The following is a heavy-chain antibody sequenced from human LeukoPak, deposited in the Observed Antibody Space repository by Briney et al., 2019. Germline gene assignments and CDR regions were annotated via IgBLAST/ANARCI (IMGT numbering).Heavy chain of an antibody. CDR2: ISYDGSNK. Sequence: PGGSLRLSCAASGFTFSSYGMHWVRQAPGKGLEWVAVISYDGSNKYYADSVKGRFTISRDNSKNTLYLQMNSLRAEDTAVYYCAKGAYELRYFDWLLSGYWGQGTLVTVSS. CDR3: AKGAYELRYFDWLLSGY. V-gene: IGHV3-30*18. CDR1: GFTFSSYG. J-gene: IGHJ4*02. D-gene: IGHD3-9*01.